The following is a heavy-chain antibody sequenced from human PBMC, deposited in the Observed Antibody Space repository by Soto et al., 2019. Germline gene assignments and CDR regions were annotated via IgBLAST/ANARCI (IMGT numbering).Heavy chain of an antibody. V-gene: IGHV1-18*04. CDR1: GYTFTSYG. J-gene: IGHJ6*02. CDR3: ARDTSIVVVQAAIPFGGIRDYGMDV. CDR2: ISAYNGNT. D-gene: IGHD2-2*02. Sequence: SVKVSRKASGYTFTSYGISWVRQAPGQGLEWMGWISAYNGNTNYAQKLQGRVTMTTDTSKSTAYMELRSLRSDDTAVYYCARDTSIVVVQAAIPFGGIRDYGMDVWCQGTTVT.